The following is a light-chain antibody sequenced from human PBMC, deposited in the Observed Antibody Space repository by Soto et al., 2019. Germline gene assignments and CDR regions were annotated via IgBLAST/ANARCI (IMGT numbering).Light chain of an antibody. CDR1: QSISSW. V-gene: IGKV1-5*01. CDR2: DAS. CDR3: QQYNSYSPLT. Sequence: DIQMTQSPSTLSASVGHRVTITCRASQSISSWLAWYQQKPGKALKHLIFDASSLESGVPSRFSGSGSGAEFSLTISSLQPDDSASYYCQQYNSYSPLTFGGGTKVDIK. J-gene: IGKJ4*01.